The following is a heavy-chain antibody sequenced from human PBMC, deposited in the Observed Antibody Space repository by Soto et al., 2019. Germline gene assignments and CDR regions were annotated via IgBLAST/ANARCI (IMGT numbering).Heavy chain of an antibody. CDR3: ASRRLSTGYHQVDY. J-gene: IGHJ4*02. CDR2: ISSSSSYI. D-gene: IGHD3-9*01. Sequence: EVQLVESGGGLVKPGGSLRLSCAASGFTFSSYSMNWVRQAPGKGLEWGSSISSSSSYIYYADSVKGRFTISRDNAKNSLYLQMNSLRAEDTAVYYCASRRLSTGYHQVDYWVQGTLITVSS. V-gene: IGHV3-21*01. CDR1: GFTFSSYS.